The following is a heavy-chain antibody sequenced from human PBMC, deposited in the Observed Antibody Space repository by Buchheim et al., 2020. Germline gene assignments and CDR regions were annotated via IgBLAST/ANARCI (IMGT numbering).Heavy chain of an antibody. CDR2: IYHSGST. V-gene: IGHV4-4*02. Sequence: QVQLQESGPGLVKPSGTLSLTCAVSGGSISSSNWWSWVRQPPGKGLEWIGEIYHSGSTNYNPSLKSRVTLSVDKSKNQFSLKLSSVTAADTAVYYCARVKRWYSSSSSDYYYGMDVWGQGTT. CDR3: ARVKRWYSSSSSDYYYGMDV. J-gene: IGHJ6*02. CDR1: GGSISSSNW. D-gene: IGHD6-6*01.